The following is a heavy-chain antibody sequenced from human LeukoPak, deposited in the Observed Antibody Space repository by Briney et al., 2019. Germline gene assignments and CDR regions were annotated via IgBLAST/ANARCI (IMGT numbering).Heavy chain of an antibody. CDR2: ISSSSSTI. CDR1: GFTFTNYG. D-gene: IGHD2-21*02. V-gene: IGHV3-48*01. Sequence: GGSLRLSCATSGFTFTNYGINWVRQAPGKGLEWVSYISSSSSTIYYADSVKGRFTISRDNAKNSLYLQMNSLRAEDAAVYYCARDERMTAFDYWGQGTLVTVSS. CDR3: ARDERMTAFDY. J-gene: IGHJ4*02.